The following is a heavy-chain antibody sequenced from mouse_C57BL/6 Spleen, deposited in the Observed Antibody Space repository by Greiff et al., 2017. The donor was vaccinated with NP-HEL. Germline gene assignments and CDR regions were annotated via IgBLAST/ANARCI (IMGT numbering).Heavy chain of an antibody. J-gene: IGHJ4*01. CDR3: ARKGKLGREDAMDY. Sequence: VKLMESGAELVKPGASVKISCKASGYAFSSYWMNWVKQRPGKGLEWIGQIYPGDGDTNYNGKFKGKATLTADKSSSTAYMQLSSLTSEDSAVYFCARKGKLGREDAMDYWGQGTSVTVSS. CDR1: GYAFSSYW. CDR2: IYPGDGDT. V-gene: IGHV1-80*01. D-gene: IGHD4-1*01.